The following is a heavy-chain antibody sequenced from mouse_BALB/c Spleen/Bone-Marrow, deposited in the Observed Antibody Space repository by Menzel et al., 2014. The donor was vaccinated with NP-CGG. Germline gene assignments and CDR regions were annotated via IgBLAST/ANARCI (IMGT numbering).Heavy chain of an antibody. CDR1: GYSITSGYN. Sequence: EVHLVESGPDLVKPSQSLSLTCTVTGYSITSGYNWHWIRQFPGNKLEWTGYIHYSGYTNYNPSLTSRISITRDTSKNQFYVQFNSVNTEATAKYARARGGYYGTCHFDYWGQGTTLTVSS. CDR2: IHYSGYT. J-gene: IGHJ2*01. V-gene: IGHV3-1*02. D-gene: IGHD1-2*01. CDR3: ARGGYYGTCHFDY.